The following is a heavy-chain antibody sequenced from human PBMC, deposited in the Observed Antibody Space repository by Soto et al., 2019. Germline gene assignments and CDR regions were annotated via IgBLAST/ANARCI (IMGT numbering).Heavy chain of an antibody. J-gene: IGHJ6*02. V-gene: IGHV1-18*01. CDR3: ARDEPAYYYGSGSYLAVYYYYGMDV. Sequence: APVKVSCKASGYTFTSYGISWVRQAPGQGLEWMGWISAYNGNTNYAQKLQGRVTMTTDTSTSTAYMELRSLRSGDTAVYYCARDEPAYYYGSGSYLAVYYYYGMDVWGQGTTVTVSS. CDR2: ISAYNGNT. D-gene: IGHD3-10*01. CDR1: GYTFTSYG.